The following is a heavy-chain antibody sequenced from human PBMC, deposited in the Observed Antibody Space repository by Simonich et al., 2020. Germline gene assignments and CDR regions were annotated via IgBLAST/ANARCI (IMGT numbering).Heavy chain of an antibody. Sequence: QVQLVQSGAEVKKPGASVKVSCKACGYTFTGYYMHRVRQAPGKGGEWTEWSNPTTGGQNNEQKYQGRVTRTRDTSISTAYMELSRLRSDDTAVYYCARDLRGSYYYYYYMDVWGKGTTVTVSS. CDR2: SNPTTGGQ. J-gene: IGHJ6*03. CDR3: ARDLRGSYYYYYYMDV. D-gene: IGHD1-26*01. CDR1: GYTFTGYY. V-gene: IGHV1-2*02.